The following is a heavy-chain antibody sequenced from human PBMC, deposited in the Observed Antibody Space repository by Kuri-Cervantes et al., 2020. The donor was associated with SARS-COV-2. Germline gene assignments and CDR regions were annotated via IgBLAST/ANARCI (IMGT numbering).Heavy chain of an antibody. J-gene: IGHJ6*03. CDR3: AKAVTRWFYYYYYMDV. D-gene: IGHD4-17*01. Sequence: GGSLRLSCAASGFTFSSYAMSWVRQAPGKGLEWVSAISGSGGSTYYADSVKGRFTISRDNSKNTLYLQMNSLRAEDTAVYYCAKAVTRWFYYYYYMDVWGKGTTVTVSS. V-gene: IGHV3-23*01. CDR1: GFTFSSYA. CDR2: ISGSGGST.